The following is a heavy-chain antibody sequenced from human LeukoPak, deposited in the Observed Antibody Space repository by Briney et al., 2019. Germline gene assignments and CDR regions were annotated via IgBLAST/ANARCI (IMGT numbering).Heavy chain of an antibody. D-gene: IGHD3-10*01. J-gene: IGHJ4*02. Sequence: PSETLSLTCTVSGGSISHYYWSWIRQSPGKRLEYIGYIYYSGSTSYNPSLKSRVTISLDTSKKQFSLKVTSVTAADTAIYYCARRGSYKGIDSWSQGTLVTVSS. V-gene: IGHV4-59*08. CDR3: ARRGSYKGIDS. CDR1: GGSISHYY. CDR2: IYYSGST.